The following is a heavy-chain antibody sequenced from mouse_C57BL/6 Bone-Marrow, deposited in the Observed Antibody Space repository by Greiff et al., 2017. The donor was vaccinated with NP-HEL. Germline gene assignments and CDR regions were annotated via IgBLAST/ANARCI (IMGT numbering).Heavy chain of an antibody. V-gene: IGHV2-6-1*01. CDR3: ARHNYGSSPYWYFDV. CDR1: GFSLTSYG. D-gene: IGHD1-1*01. CDR2: IWSDGST. Sequence: VQLQQSGPGLVAPSQSLSITCTVSGFSLTSYGVHWVRQPPGKGLEWLVVIWSDGSTTYNSALKSRLSISKDNSKSQVFLKMNSLHTDDTAMYYCARHNYGSSPYWYFDVWGTGTTVTVSS. J-gene: IGHJ1*03.